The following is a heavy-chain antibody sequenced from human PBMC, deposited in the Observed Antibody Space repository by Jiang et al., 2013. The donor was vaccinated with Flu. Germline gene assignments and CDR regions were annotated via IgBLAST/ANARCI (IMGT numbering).Heavy chain of an antibody. V-gene: IGHV3-30*02. D-gene: IGHD2-15*01. CDR2: IRYDGTNQ. Sequence: PGGSLRLSCGASGFSFSYYAMYWVRQAPGKGLEWLASIRYDGTNQYYADSVKGRLTISRDNSKNTLSLQMNSLRPEDTAVYYCATLRGSSYDTYLLDSWGQGTLVTVSS. CDR3: ATLRGSSYDTYLLDS. J-gene: IGHJ4*02. CDR1: GFSFSYYA.